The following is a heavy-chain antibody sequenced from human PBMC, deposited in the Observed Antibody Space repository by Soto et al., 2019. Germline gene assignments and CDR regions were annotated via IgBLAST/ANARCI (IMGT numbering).Heavy chain of an antibody. CDR3: GTEKYSSGWYDDY. J-gene: IGHJ4*02. Sequence: SETLSLTCAVSGGSISSSNWWSWVRQPPGKGLEWIGEIYHSGSTNYNPSLKSRVTISVDKSKNQFSLKLSSVTAADTAVYYCGTEKYSSGWYDDYWGQGTLVTVSS. CDR2: IYHSGST. V-gene: IGHV4-4*02. CDR1: GGSISSSNW. D-gene: IGHD6-19*01.